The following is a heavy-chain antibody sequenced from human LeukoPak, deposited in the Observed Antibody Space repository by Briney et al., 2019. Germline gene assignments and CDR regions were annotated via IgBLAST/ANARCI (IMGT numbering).Heavy chain of an antibody. J-gene: IGHJ4*02. V-gene: IGHV4-59*12. CDR1: GGSISSYY. CDR2: IYYSGST. CDR3: ARDLNRSSGWYQREYYFDY. D-gene: IGHD6-19*01. Sequence: SETLSLTCTVSGGSISSYYWSWIRQPPGKGLEWIGYIYYSGSTNYNPSLKSRVTISIDTSKNQFSLKLSSVTAADTAVYYCARDLNRSSGWYQREYYFDYWGQGTLVTVSS.